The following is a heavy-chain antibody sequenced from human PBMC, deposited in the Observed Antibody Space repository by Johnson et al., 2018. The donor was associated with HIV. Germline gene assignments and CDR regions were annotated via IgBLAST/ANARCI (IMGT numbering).Heavy chain of an antibody. Sequence: VQLVESGGGLVQPGGSLRLSCGASGFTFSSYWMSWVRQAPGKGLEWVANIKQDGSNQYYADSVKGRFIISRDNSQNTVFLQMNSLRAEDTAMYYCAKSPAKDHGGNSGAFAIWGQGTMVTVSS. V-gene: IGHV3-7*01. CDR1: GFTFSSYW. CDR3: AKSPAKDHGGNSGAFAI. D-gene: IGHD4-23*01. CDR2: IKQDGSNQ. J-gene: IGHJ3*02.